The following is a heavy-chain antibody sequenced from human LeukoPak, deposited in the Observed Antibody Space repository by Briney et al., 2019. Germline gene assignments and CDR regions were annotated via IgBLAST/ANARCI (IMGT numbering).Heavy chain of an antibody. D-gene: IGHD3-9*01. CDR3: ARGLTGTRARYFDY. J-gene: IGHJ4*02. CDR2: IWYDGSNK. Sequence: PGRSLRLSCAASGFTFSSYGMHWVRQAPGKGLEWVAVIWYDGSNKYYADPVKGRFTISRDNSKNTLYLQMNSLRAEDTAVYYCARGLTGTRARYFDYWGQGTLVTVSS. CDR1: GFTFSSYG. V-gene: IGHV3-33*01.